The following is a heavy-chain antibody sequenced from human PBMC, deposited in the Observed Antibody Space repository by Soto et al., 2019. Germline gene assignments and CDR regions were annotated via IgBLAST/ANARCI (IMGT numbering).Heavy chain of an antibody. CDR1: GFTCSSYA. CDR3: AKESGYRSSWYDY. D-gene: IGHD6-13*01. CDR2: ISGSGGST. J-gene: IGHJ5*01. Sequence: GGSLRLSCAASGFTCSSYAMSWVRQAPGKGLEWVSAISGSGGSTYYADSVKGRFTISRDNSKNTLYLQMNSLRAEATAVYSCAKESGYRSSWYDYLGHGPLVTVSS. V-gene: IGHV3-23*01.